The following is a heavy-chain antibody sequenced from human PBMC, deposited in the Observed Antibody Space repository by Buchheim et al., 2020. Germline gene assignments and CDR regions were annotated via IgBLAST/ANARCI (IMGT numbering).Heavy chain of an antibody. CDR3: AKEVGTIGVAGPYFDY. V-gene: IGHV3-23*04. CDR2: ISDSGSNT. J-gene: IGHJ4*02. Sequence: EVQLVESGGGLVQPGGSLRLSCAASGFTFSSYAMSCVRQAPGKGLEWVSAISDSGSNTYYADSVKGLFTFSRDNSKNTLYLQMNSLRAEDTAVYYCAKEVGTIGVAGPYFDYWGQGIL. D-gene: IGHD6-19*01. CDR1: GFTFSSYA.